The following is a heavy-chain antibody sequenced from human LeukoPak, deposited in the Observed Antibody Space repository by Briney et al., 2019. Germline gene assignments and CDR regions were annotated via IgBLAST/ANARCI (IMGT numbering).Heavy chain of an antibody. Sequence: SETLSLTCAVYGGSFSGYYWSWIRQPPGKGLEWIGEINHSGSTNYNPALKRRVTISVDTSKNQLSLKLSSVTAADTAVYYCARGAKYYYDSSGYYPLYPFDYWGQGTLVTVSS. D-gene: IGHD3-22*01. CDR3: ARGAKYYYDSSGYYPLYPFDY. J-gene: IGHJ4*02. V-gene: IGHV4-34*01. CDR1: GGSFSGYY. CDR2: INHSGST.